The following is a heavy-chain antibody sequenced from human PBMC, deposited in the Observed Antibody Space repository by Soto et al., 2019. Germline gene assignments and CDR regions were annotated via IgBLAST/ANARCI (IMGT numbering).Heavy chain of an antibody. D-gene: IGHD3-22*01. Sequence: EVQLVESGGGLIQPGGSLRLSCAASGFTVSSNCMSWVRQAPGKGLEWVSVIYSGGSTYYADSVKGRLTISRDNSKNTLYLQMNSLRAEDTAVYYCARDRVESGYPEYFQHWGQGTLVTVSS. CDR3: ARDRVESGYPEYFQH. CDR2: IYSGGST. CDR1: GFTVSSNC. J-gene: IGHJ1*01. V-gene: IGHV3-53*01.